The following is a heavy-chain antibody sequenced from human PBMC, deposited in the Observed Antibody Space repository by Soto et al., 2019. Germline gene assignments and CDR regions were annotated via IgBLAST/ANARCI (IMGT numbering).Heavy chain of an antibody. J-gene: IGHJ3*02. Sequence: GGSLRLSCAASGFTFSSYSMNWVRQAPGKGLEWVSYISSSSSTIYYADSVKGRFTISRDNAKNSLYLQMNSLRDEETAVYYCADGSGSYFGAFDIWGQGTMVTVSS. V-gene: IGHV3-48*02. CDR2: ISSSSSTI. CDR1: GFTFSSYS. D-gene: IGHD3-10*01. CDR3: ADGSGSYFGAFDI.